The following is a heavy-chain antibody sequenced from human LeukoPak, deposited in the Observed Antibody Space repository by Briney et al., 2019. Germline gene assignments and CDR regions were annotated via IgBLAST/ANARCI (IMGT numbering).Heavy chain of an antibody. Sequence: PSETLSLTCAVYGGSFSGYYWSWIRQPPGKGLEWIGETNHSGSTNYNPSLKSRVTISVDTSKNQFSLKLSSVTAADTAVYYCARGRIPYYDFWSGYRGWFDPWGQGTLVTVSS. V-gene: IGHV4-34*01. CDR3: ARGRIPYYDFWSGYRGWFDP. D-gene: IGHD3-3*01. CDR1: GGSFSGYY. CDR2: TNHSGST. J-gene: IGHJ5*02.